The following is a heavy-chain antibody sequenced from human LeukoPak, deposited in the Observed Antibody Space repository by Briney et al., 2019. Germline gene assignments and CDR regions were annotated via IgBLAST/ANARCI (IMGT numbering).Heavy chain of an antibody. V-gene: IGHV3-11*04. Sequence: TGGSLRLSCAASGFTFSDYYMSWIRQAPGKGREWVSYISSNGISIYYADSVKGRFTISRDNAKNSLYLQMNSLRAEDTAVYYCAELGITMIGGVWGKGTTVTISS. CDR1: GFTFSDYY. D-gene: IGHD3-10*02. J-gene: IGHJ6*04. CDR2: ISSNGISI. CDR3: AELGITMIGGV.